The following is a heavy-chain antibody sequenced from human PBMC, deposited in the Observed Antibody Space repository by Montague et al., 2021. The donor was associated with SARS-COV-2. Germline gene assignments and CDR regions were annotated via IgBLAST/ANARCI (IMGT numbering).Heavy chain of an antibody. V-gene: IGHV3-30*18. CDR3: AKDFMSLMVYAMVYYYYGMDV. D-gene: IGHD2-8*01. J-gene: IGHJ6*02. CDR1: GFTFSSYG. Sequence: SLRLSCAASGFTFSSYGMRWVRQAPGKGLEWVAVISYDGSNKYYADSVKGRFTISRDNSKNTLYLQMNSLRAEDTAVYYCAKDFMSLMVYAMVYYYYGMDVWGQGTTVTVSS. CDR2: ISYDGSNK.